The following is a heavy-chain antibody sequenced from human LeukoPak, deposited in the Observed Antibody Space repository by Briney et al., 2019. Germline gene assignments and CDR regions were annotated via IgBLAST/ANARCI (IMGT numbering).Heavy chain of an antibody. CDR2: IYYSGST. CDR1: GGSISSSSYY. V-gene: IGHV4-39*01. D-gene: IGHD6-19*01. Sequence: SETLSLTRTVSGGSISSSSYYWGWIRQPPGKGLEWIGSIYYSGSTYYNPSLKSRVTISVDTSKNQFSLKLSSATAADMAVYYCARRPGIAVAEYYFDYWGQGTLVTVSS. J-gene: IGHJ4*02. CDR3: ARRPGIAVAEYYFDY.